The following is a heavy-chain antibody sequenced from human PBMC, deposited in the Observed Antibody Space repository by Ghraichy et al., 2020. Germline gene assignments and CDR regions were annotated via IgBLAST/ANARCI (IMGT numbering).Heavy chain of an antibody. CDR2: IYYSGST. D-gene: IGHD3-22*01. J-gene: IGHJ5*02. Sequence: SETLSLTCTVSGGSISSGGYYWSWIRQHPGKGLEWIGYIYYSGSTYYNPSLKSRVTISVDTSKNQFSLKLSSVTAADTAVYYCARGDSSGLVWFDPWGQGTLVTVSS. CDR1: GGSISSGGYY. CDR3: ARGDSSGLVWFDP. V-gene: IGHV4-31*03.